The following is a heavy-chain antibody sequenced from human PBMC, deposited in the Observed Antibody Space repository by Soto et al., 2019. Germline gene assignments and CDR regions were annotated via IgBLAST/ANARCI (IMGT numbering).Heavy chain of an antibody. D-gene: IGHD5-12*01. V-gene: IGHV4-39*01. J-gene: IGHJ4*02. Sequence: QLQLQESGPGLVKPSETLSLTCTVSGGSIISSSYYWAWIRQPPGKGLEWLGNIDYSGNPYYNPSLERRVAISVDTSKNQFSLKLTSVTAVDTAVYYCARHVSVSGYKYYFDQWGQGTLVTVSS. CDR3: ARHVSVSGYKYYFDQ. CDR2: IDYSGNP. CDR1: GGSIISSSYY.